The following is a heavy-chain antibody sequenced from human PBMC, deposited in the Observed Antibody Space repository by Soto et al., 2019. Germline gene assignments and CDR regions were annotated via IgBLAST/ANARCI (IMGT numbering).Heavy chain of an antibody. CDR1: GGSFSGYY. D-gene: IGHD3-3*01. CDR2: INHSGST. J-gene: IGHJ4*02. Sequence: PSETLSLTCAVYGGSFSGYYWGWIRQPPGKGLEWIGEINHSGSTNYNPSLKSRVTISVDTSKNQFSLKLSSVTAADTAVYYCASFSQHDYWGQGTLVTVS. CDR3: ASFSQHDY. V-gene: IGHV4-34*01.